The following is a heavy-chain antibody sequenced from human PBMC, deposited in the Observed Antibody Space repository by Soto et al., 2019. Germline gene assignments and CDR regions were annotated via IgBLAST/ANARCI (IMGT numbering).Heavy chain of an antibody. J-gene: IGHJ4*01. D-gene: IGHD1-7*01. CDR1: GGTFTSNNW. CDR2: IYRTGST. V-gene: IGHV4-4*02. Sequence: PSETLSFTCAVSGGTFTSNNWWTWVRQPPGQGLEWIGEIYRTGSTNYNPSLKSRVTISLDKSEKQISLKVTSLTAADTAVYYCASRDPGTSVDYWGQGTLVTVSS. CDR3: ASRDPGTSVDY.